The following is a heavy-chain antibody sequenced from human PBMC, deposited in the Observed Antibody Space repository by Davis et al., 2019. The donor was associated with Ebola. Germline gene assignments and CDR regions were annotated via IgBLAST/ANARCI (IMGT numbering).Heavy chain of an antibody. CDR2: INAGNGNT. Sequence: ASVKVSCKASGYIFTSYAMHWVRQAPGQRLEWMGWINAGNGNTKYSQKFQGRVTITRDTSASTAYMELSSLRSEDTAVYYCARARGEQLVRFDYWGQGTLVTVSS. J-gene: IGHJ4*02. D-gene: IGHD6-6*01. CDR1: GYIFTSYA. CDR3: ARARGEQLVRFDY. V-gene: IGHV1-3*01.